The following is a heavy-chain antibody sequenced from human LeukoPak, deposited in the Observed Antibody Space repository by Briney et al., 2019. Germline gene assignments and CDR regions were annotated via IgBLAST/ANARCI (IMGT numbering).Heavy chain of an antibody. CDR1: GFTVSSNY. J-gene: IGHJ4*02. V-gene: IGHV3-53*01. CDR3: AKDPWGYYYDSSGYKPTPY. D-gene: IGHD3-22*01. Sequence: GGSLRLSCAASGFTVSSNYMSWVRQAPGKGLEWVSVIYSGGSTYYADSVKGRLTISRDNSKNTLYLQMNSLRAEDTAVYYCAKDPWGYYYDSSGYKPTPYWGQGTLVTVSS. CDR2: IYSGGST.